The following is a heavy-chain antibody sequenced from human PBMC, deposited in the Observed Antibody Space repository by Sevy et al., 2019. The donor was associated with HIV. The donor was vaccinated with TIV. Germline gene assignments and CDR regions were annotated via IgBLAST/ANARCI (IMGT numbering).Heavy chain of an antibody. J-gene: IGHJ4*02. CDR1: GYTLTQLS. CDR3: ATTKDYYENSGDPFDY. D-gene: IGHD3-22*01. CDR2: FDPEDDET. Sequence: ASVKVSCKVSGYTLTQLSMHWVRQVPGKGLEWMGSFDPEDDETIYAQKFQGRVTMNGDTSTDTAYMELSSLRSEDTAVYYCATTKDYYENSGDPFDYWGQGTLVTVSS. V-gene: IGHV1-24*01.